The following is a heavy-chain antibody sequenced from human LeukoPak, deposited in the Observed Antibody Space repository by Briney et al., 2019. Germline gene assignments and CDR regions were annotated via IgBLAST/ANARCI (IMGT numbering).Heavy chain of an antibody. CDR1: GFTFSSYS. CDR2: ISSSSSYI. V-gene: IGHV3-21*01. J-gene: IGHJ4*02. D-gene: IGHD6-13*01. Sequence: GGSLRLSCAASGFTFSSYSMNWVRQAPGKGLEWVSSISSSSSYIYYADSVKGRFTISRDNAKNSLYLQMNSLRAEDTAVYYCARGTPTLGAGDWGQGTLVTVSS. CDR3: ARGTPTLGAGD.